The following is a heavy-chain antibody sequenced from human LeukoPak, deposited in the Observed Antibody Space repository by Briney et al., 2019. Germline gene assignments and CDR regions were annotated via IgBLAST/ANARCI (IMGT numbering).Heavy chain of an antibody. D-gene: IGHD3-22*01. Sequence: GGSLRLSCAASGFTFSDYYMSWIRQAPGKGLEWVSYISSSGSTIYYADSVKGRFTISRDNAKNSLYLQMNSLRAEDTAVYYCARAVEIYYYDSSGYQDYWGQGTLVTVSS. J-gene: IGHJ4*02. CDR2: ISSSGSTI. V-gene: IGHV3-11*04. CDR3: ARAVEIYYYDSSGYQDY. CDR1: GFTFSDYY.